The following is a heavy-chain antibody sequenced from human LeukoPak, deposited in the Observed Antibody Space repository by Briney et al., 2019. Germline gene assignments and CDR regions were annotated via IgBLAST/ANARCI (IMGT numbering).Heavy chain of an antibody. D-gene: IGHD6-6*01. CDR2: INSDGSEG. J-gene: IGHJ3*01. V-gene: IGHV3-7*03. CDR3: AGSSYSSSSSA. CDR1: GFTFSGFW. Sequence: GGSLRLSCAVSGFTFSGFWMSWSRQAPGKGLEWVASINSDGSEGYYADVVKGRFTISRDKAKNSLYLQINSLRAEDTAVYYCAGSSYSSSSSAWGQGTMVTVSS.